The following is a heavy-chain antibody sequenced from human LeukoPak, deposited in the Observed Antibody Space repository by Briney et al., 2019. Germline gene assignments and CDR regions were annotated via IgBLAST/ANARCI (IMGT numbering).Heavy chain of an antibody. J-gene: IGHJ4*02. CDR2: IRYDGSNK. D-gene: IGHD3-10*01. V-gene: IGHV3-30*02. CDR3: AKDYGSGSYFDY. Sequence: PGGSLRLSSAASGFTFSSYGMHWVRQAPGKGLEWVAFIRYDGSNKYYADSVKGRFTISRDNSKNTLYLQMNRLRAEDTAVYYCAKDYGSGSYFDYWGQGTLVTVSS. CDR1: GFTFSSYG.